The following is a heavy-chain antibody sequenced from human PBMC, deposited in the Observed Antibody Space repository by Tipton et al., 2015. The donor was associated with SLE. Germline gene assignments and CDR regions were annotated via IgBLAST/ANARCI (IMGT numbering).Heavy chain of an antibody. D-gene: IGHD5-18*01. CDR1: GGSISRTSYY. CDR3: VEGHTAMVIFDS. J-gene: IGHJ4*02. V-gene: IGHV4-39*01. CDR2: IYYDENT. Sequence: TLSLTCTVSGGSISRTSYYWGWVRQPPGKALEWIGSIYYDENTYYNPSLKSRVAVSTDTSKNEFSLKLNSVTAADTAVYYCVEGHTAMVIFDSWGQGTLVTVSS.